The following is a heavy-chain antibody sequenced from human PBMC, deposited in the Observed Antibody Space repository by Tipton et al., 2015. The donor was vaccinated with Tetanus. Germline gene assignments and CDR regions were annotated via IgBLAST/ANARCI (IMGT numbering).Heavy chain of an antibody. V-gene: IGHV3-21*01. J-gene: IGHJ4*02. CDR3: ARGMAEASNCGGDCYSDY. CDR1: GFTFSSYW. CDR2: ISSSSRYI. D-gene: IGHD2-21*02. Sequence: SLRLSCAASGFTFSSYWMSWVRQAPGKGLEWVSSISSSSRYIYYADSVKGRFTISRDNAKNSLYLQMISLRAEDMAVYSCARGMAEASNCGGDCYSDYWGQGTLVTVSS.